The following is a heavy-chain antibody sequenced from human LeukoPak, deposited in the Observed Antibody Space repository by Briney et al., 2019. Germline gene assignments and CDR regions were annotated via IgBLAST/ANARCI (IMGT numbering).Heavy chain of an antibody. J-gene: IGHJ4*01. CDR2: IGRREGGT. V-gene: IGHV3-23*01. CDR3: AKWGDYDILTGYYDSDY. Sequence: PGASLRLSCAASGFNFSNYAMSWVRQAPGKGLEWVSDIGRREGGTYYADSVKGRFTVSRDDPKNTLYLQMNTLRVEDTAVYYCAKWGDYDILTGYYDSDYWGHGTLVTVSS. CDR1: GFNFSNYA. D-gene: IGHD3-9*01.